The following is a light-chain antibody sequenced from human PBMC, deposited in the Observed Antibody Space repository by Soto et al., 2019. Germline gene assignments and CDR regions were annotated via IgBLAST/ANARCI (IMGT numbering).Light chain of an antibody. CDR1: QSIGSSY. J-gene: IGKJ5*01. Sequence: EIVLTQSPGTLSLSPEERATLSCRASQSIGSSYLAWYQQKPGQAPRLLIYDASTRATDIPARFSGSGSGTDFTLTISSLESEDSAIYYCQQRSNWPSISFGQGTRLENK. CDR3: QQRSNWPSIS. CDR2: DAS. V-gene: IGKV3D-20*02.